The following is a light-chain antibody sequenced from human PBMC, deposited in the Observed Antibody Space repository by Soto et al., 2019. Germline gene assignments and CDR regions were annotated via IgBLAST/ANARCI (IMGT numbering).Light chain of an antibody. J-gene: IGKJ1*01. CDR1: QSVSSN. Sequence: IVMTQSPATLSVSPGERATLSCRASQSVSSNLAWYQQKPGRAPRLLIYGASTRATGIPARFSGSGSGTDFTLTISSLEPEDFAVYYCQQRSNWPRFGQGTKVDIK. CDR2: GAS. V-gene: IGKV3-15*01. CDR3: QQRSNWPR.